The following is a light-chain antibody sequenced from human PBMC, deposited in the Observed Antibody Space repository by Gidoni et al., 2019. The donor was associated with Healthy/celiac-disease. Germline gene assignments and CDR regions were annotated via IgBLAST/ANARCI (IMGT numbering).Light chain of an antibody. CDR3: QQYDNLPLT. Sequence: DIQMTQSPSSLSASVGDRVTITCPASQDISNYLNWYQQKPGKAPKLLIYDASNLETGVPSRFSGSGSGTDFTFTISSLQPEDIATYYCQQYDNLPLTFXGXTKVEIK. CDR2: DAS. V-gene: IGKV1-33*01. CDR1: QDISNY. J-gene: IGKJ4*01.